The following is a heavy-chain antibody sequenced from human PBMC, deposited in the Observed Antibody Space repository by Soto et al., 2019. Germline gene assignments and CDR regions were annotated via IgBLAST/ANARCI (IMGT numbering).Heavy chain of an antibody. CDR3: ARQKIYSNSDYYYGMDV. V-gene: IGHV5-51*01. CDR2: IYPGDSDT. D-gene: IGHD4-4*01. Sequence: PGESLKISCKGSGYSFTSYWIGWVRQMPGKGLEWMGIIYPGDSDTRYSPSFQGQVTISADKSISTAYLQWSSLKASDTAMYYCARQKIYSNSDYYYGMDVWGQGTTVTVSS. J-gene: IGHJ6*02. CDR1: GYSFTSYW.